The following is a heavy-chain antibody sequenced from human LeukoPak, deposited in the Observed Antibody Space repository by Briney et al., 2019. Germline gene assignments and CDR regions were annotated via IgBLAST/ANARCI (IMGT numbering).Heavy chain of an antibody. D-gene: IGHD3-10*01. J-gene: IGHJ6*02. V-gene: IGHV4-34*01. Sequence: SETLSLTCAVYGGSFSGYYWSWIRQPPGKGLEWIGEINHSGSTNYNPSLKSRVTISVDTSKNQFSLKLSSVTAADTAVYYCARHGVLLWFAELYYGMDVWGQGTTVTVSS. CDR3: ARHGVLLWFAELYYGMDV. CDR2: INHSGST. CDR1: GGSFSGYY.